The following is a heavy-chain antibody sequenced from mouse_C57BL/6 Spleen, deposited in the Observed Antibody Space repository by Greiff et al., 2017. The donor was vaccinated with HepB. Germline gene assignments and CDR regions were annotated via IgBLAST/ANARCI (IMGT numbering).Heavy chain of an antibody. CDR3: ARYDYDGYYFDY. CDR1: GYTFTSYW. Sequence: QVQLQQPGAELVRPGSSVKLSCKASGYTFTSYWMHWVKQRPIQGLEWIGNIDPSDSETHYNQKFKDKATLTVDKSSSTAYMQLSSLTSEDSAVYYCARYDYDGYYFDYWGKGTTLTVSS. CDR2: IDPSDSET. D-gene: IGHD2-4*01. J-gene: IGHJ2*01. V-gene: IGHV1-52*01.